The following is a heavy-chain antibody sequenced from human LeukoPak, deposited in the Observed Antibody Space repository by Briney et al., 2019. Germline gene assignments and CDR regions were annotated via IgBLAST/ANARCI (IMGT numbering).Heavy chain of an antibody. CDR2: ISPTGSTT. Sequence: GGSLRLSCTASGFSFSGHGMHWARQLPGKGLVWVSRISPTGSTTSYADSVKGRFTVSRDNAKNTLYLQVNNLRAEDTAVYYCARGPNSNWSGLDFWGQGTLLTVSS. V-gene: IGHV3-74*01. J-gene: IGHJ4*02. CDR1: GFSFSGHG. CDR3: ARGPNSNWSGLDF. D-gene: IGHD6-6*01.